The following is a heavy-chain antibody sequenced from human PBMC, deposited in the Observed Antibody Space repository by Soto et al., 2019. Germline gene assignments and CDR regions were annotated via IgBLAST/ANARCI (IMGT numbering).Heavy chain of an antibody. Sequence: QVQLVESGGGLVKPGGSLRLSCAASGFTFSDYYMSWIRQAPGKGLEWVSYISSSSSYTNYADSVKGRFTISRDNAKNSLYLQMNSLRAEDTAVYYCARRWELLSPRYWYFDLWGRGTLVTVSS. CDR3: ARRWELLSPRYWYFDL. J-gene: IGHJ2*01. CDR1: GFTFSDYY. D-gene: IGHD1-26*01. CDR2: ISSSSSYT. V-gene: IGHV3-11*06.